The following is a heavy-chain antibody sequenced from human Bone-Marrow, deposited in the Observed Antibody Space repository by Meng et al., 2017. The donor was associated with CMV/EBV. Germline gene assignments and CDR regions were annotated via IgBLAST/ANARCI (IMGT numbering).Heavy chain of an antibody. Sequence: KAYGYIFTNFALHWVRQAPGQSLEWMGWVNSGNGNTRYSQKFQGRVTITRDTSATTVYMELSSLTSDDTAVYFCARNPLEDSYWYFDLWGRGTLVTVSS. CDR3: ARNPLEDSYWYFDL. CDR1: GYIFTNFA. V-gene: IGHV1-3*01. D-gene: IGHD1-1*01. J-gene: IGHJ2*01. CDR2: VNSGNGNT.